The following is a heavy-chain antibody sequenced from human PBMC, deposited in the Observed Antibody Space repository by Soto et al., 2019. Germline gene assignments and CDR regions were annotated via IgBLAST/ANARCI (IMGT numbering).Heavy chain of an antibody. J-gene: IGHJ4*02. D-gene: IGHD5-12*01. CDR2: ISWDGGST. CDR1: GFTFDDYT. Sequence: GGSLRLSCAASGFTFDDYTMHWVRQAPGKGLEWVSLISWDGGSTYYADSVKDRFTISRDNSKNSLYLQMNSLRTEDTALYYCAKDISVSGIFDYWGQGTLVTVYS. V-gene: IGHV3-43*01. CDR3: AKDISVSGIFDY.